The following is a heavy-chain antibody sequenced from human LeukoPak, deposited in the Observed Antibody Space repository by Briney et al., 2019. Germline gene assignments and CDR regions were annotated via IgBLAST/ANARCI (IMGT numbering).Heavy chain of an antibody. Sequence: ASVKVSCKASGYTFTGYYMHWVRQAPGQGLEWMGWINPNSGGTNYAQKFQGWVTMTRDTSISTAYMELSRLRSDDTAVYYCARGTHGSGGYYFDYWGQGTLVTVSS. D-gene: IGHD3-10*01. CDR1: GYTFTGYY. CDR3: ARGTHGSGGYYFDY. V-gene: IGHV1-2*04. J-gene: IGHJ4*02. CDR2: INPNSGGT.